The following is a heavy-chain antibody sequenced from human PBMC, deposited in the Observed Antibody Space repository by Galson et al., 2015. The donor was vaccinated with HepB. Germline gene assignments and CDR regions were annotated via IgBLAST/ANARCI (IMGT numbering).Heavy chain of an antibody. CDR3: ASRGSYQLLNNWFDP. Sequence: SVKVSCKASGGTFSSYAISWVRQAPGQGLEWMGGIIPIFGTANYAQKIQCRVTITADESTSTAYMELSSLRSADTAVYYCASRGSYQLLNNWFDPWVQGTLVTVSS. D-gene: IGHD2-2*01. CDR2: IIPIFGTA. V-gene: IGHV1-69*13. J-gene: IGHJ5*02. CDR1: GGTFSSYA.